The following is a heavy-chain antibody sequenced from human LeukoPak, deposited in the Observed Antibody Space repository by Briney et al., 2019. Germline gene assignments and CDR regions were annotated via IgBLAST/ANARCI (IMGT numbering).Heavy chain of an antibody. Sequence: SQTLSLTCTVSGGSISTYYWSWIRQPPGKGLEWIGYISNSGSTNYNPSLKSRVTTSVDMSKNYFSLKLSSVTAADTAVYYCAKGGGGGLPFDYWGQGTLVTVSS. V-gene: IGHV4-59*01. J-gene: IGHJ4*02. CDR2: ISNSGST. D-gene: IGHD3-16*01. CDR3: AKGGGGGLPFDY. CDR1: GGSISTYY.